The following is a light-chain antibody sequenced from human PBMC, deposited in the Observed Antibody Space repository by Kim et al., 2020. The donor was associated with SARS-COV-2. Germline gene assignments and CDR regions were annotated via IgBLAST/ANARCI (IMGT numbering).Light chain of an antibody. CDR2: QDS. Sequence: SYELTQPLSVSVSPGQTASITCSGDKLGDKYACWYQQKPGQSPVLVIYQDSKRPSGIPERFSGSNSGNTATLTISGTQAMGEADYYCQAWDSSTVVFGGGTQLTVL. CDR1: KLGDKY. V-gene: IGLV3-1*01. CDR3: QAWDSSTVV. J-gene: IGLJ2*01.